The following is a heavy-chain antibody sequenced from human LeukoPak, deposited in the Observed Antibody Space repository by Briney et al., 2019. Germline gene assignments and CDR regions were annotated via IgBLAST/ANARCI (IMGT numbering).Heavy chain of an antibody. CDR1: GGSLSSSSYY. Sequence: SETLSLTCTVSGGSLSSSSYYWGWIRQPPGKGLEWIGSSYYSGSTYYNPSLKSRVTISVDTSKNQFSLKLSSVTAADTAEYYCASGTHSTGFDPWGQGTLVTVSS. CDR3: ASGTHSTGFDP. CDR2: SYYSGST. J-gene: IGHJ5*02. D-gene: IGHD3-10*01. V-gene: IGHV4-39*01.